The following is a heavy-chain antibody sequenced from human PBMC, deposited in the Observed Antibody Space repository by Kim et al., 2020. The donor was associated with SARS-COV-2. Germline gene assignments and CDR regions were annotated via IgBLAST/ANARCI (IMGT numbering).Heavy chain of an antibody. Sequence: SETLSLTCTVSGGSISSYYWSWIRQPPGKGLEWIGYIYYSGSTNYNPSLKSRVTISVDTSKNQFSLKLSSVTAAYTAVYYCARDGGYSYGYDYWGQGTLVTVSS. CDR2: IYYSGST. V-gene: IGHV4-59*12. CDR1: GGSISSYY. J-gene: IGHJ4*02. CDR3: ARDGGYSYGYDY. D-gene: IGHD5-18*01.